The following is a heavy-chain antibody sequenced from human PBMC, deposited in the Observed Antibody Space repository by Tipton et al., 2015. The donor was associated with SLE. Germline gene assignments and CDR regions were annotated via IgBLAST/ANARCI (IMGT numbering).Heavy chain of an antibody. Sequence: SLRLSCAASGFTFDDYAMHWVRQAPGKGLEWVSGISWNSGSIGYADSVKGRFTISRDNAKNSLYLQMNSLRAEDTALYYCAKDPIAYNRRLDYFDYWGQGTLVTVSS. CDR2: ISWNSGSI. J-gene: IGHJ4*02. D-gene: IGHD1-14*01. V-gene: IGHV3-9*01. CDR1: GFTFDDYA. CDR3: AKDPIAYNRRLDYFDY.